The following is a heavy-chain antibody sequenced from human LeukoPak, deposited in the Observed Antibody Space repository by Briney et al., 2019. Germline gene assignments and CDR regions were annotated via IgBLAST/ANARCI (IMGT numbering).Heavy chain of an antibody. D-gene: IGHD6-13*01. V-gene: IGHV3-30*02. J-gene: IGHJ5*02. CDR1: GFTFSSYG. CDR2: IRYDGSNK. Sequence: GGSLRLSCAASGFTFSSYGMHWVRQAPGKGLEWVAFIRYDGSNKYYADSVKGRFTISRDNSKNTLYLQMNSLRAEDTAVYYCAKAPRLAAAGTEWFDPWGQGTLVTVSS. CDR3: AKAPRLAAAGTEWFDP.